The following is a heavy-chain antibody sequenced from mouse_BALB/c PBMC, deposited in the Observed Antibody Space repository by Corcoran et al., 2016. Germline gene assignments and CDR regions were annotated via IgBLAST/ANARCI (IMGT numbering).Heavy chain of an antibody. CDR2: IDPANGNT. J-gene: IGHJ2*01. Sequence: EVQLQQSGAELVKPGASVKLSCTASGFNIKDTNMHWVKQRPEQGLEWIGRIDPANGNTKYDPKFQGKATITADTSSNTAYLQLSSLTSEDTAVYYCASSITTVALDYLGQGTTLTVSS. V-gene: IGHV14-3*02. CDR1: GFNIKDTN. CDR3: ASSITTVALDY. D-gene: IGHD1-1*01.